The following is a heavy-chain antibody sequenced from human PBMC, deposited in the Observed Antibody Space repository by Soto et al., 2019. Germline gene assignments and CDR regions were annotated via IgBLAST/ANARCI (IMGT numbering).Heavy chain of an antibody. CDR3: ATRTKYGGNLDY. CDR2: IYYSGST. D-gene: IGHD2-15*01. J-gene: IGHJ4*02. Sequence: SETLSLTCTVSGGSISSGDYYWSWIRQPPGKGLEWIGYIYYSGSTYYNPSLKSRVTISVDTSKNQFSLKLSSVTAADTAVYYCATRTKYGGNLDYWGQGTLVTVSS. V-gene: IGHV4-30-4*01. CDR1: GGSISSGDYY.